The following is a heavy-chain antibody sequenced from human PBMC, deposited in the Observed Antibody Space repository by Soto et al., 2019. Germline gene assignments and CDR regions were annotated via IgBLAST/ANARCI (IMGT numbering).Heavy chain of an antibody. CDR2: IYYNGDT. D-gene: IGHD1-20*01. J-gene: IGHJ3*01. CDR1: GGSVSSGSFY. V-gene: IGHV4-39*01. Sequence: SETLSLTCTVSGGSVSSGSFYWGWIRQPPGKGLECIGNIYYNGDTYYNPSLKSRVTISVDTSENQFSLKLSYVTAADTAVYYCARRDSDNWNQGHAFAFWGQGTMVTVS. CDR3: ARRDSDNWNQGHAFAF.